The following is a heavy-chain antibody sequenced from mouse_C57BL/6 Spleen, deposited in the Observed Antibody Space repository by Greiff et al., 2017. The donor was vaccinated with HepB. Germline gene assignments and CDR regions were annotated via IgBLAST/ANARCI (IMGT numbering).Heavy chain of an antibody. J-gene: IGHJ2*01. CDR1: GFTFSDYG. V-gene: IGHV5-17*01. Sequence: EVKLVESEGGLVKPGGSLKLSCAASGFTFSDYGMHWVRQAPEKGLEWVAYISSGSSTSYYTDTLKGRFTISRDNAKNTLCRQMTSLRSEDTAMYYCARDYGSSYDYFDYWGQGTTLTVSS. CDR3: ARDYGSSYDYFDY. CDR2: ISSGSSTS. D-gene: IGHD1-1*01.